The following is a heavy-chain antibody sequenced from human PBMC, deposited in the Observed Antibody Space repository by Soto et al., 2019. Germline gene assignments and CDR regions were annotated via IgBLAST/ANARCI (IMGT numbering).Heavy chain of an antibody. V-gene: IGHV3-23*01. Sequence: SEGGRFTISRDNSKNTLYLQMNSLRAEDTAVYYCAKDLIMLPFDPWGQGTLVTVSS. CDR3: AKDLIMLPFDP. J-gene: IGHJ5*02. D-gene: IGHD3-16*01.